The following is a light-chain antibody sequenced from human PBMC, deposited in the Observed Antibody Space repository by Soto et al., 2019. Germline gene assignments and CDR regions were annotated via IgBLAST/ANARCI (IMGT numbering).Light chain of an antibody. J-gene: IGKJ2*01. CDR3: QQYLNSPYP. CDR2: GAS. V-gene: IGKV3-20*01. CDR1: QSVSGSY. Sequence: EIVLTQSPGTLSLSPGERATLSCRASQSVSGSYLAWYQQKPGQAPRLLIYGASSRATGIPDRFSGSGSGTDFTLTISRLEREDFAVYYCQQYLNSPYPFGQGTKLEIK.